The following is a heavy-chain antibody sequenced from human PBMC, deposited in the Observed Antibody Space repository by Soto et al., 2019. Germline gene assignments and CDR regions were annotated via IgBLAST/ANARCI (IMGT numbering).Heavy chain of an antibody. J-gene: IGHJ4*02. Sequence: GGALRLSCIASGLPHSLFAMMWIRQAPGKGLECVSGIYGSGGGIQYADSVKGRFTISRDNSKNTVYLQMTDLRADDTAIYYCAKDAVYNDGLWLMDLWGQGTQVTVSS. CDR2: IYGSGGGI. D-gene: IGHD3-10*01. V-gene: IGHV3-23*01. CDR1: GLPHSLFA. CDR3: AKDAVYNDGLWLMDL.